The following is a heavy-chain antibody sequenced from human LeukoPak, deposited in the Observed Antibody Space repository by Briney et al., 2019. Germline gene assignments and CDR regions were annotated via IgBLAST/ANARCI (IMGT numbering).Heavy chain of an antibody. CDR1: GGSISSGGYY. V-gene: IGHV4-30-2*01. CDR3: ARDRDGSFSAGIDY. Sequence: PSQTLSLTCTVSGGSISSGGYYWSWIRQPPGKSLEWIGYIYHSGNTYYNPSLKSRVTISVDRSKNQFSLKLSSVTAADTAVYYCARDRDGSFSAGIDYWGQGTLVTVSS. D-gene: IGHD3-10*01. CDR2: IYHSGNT. J-gene: IGHJ4*02.